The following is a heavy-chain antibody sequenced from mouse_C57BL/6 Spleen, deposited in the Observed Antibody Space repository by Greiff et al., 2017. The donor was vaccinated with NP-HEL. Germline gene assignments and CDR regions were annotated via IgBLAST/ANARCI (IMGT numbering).Heavy chain of an antibody. V-gene: IGHV2-9-1*01. D-gene: IGHD1-1*01. J-gene: IGHJ1*03. CDR1: GYSLTSYA. Sequence: VQRVESGPGLVAPSQSLSITCTVSGYSLTSYAISWVRQPPGKGLEWLGVIWTGGGTNYNSALKSRLSISQDNSKSQVFLKMNSLQTDDTARYYCARRRAENYYGSSYWYFDVWGTGTTVTVSS. CDR2: IWTGGGT. CDR3: ARRRAENYYGSSYWYFDV.